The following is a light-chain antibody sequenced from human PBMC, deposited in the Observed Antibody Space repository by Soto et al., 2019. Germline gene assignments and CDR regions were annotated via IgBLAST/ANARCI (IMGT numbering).Light chain of an antibody. Sequence: DIQMTQSPSTLSVFVGDRVTITCRASQSISKYLGWYQQKPGKAPNLLIYDASILESGVPSRFSGSGSGTEFSLTISSLQADDFAPYYCQQYKSYTSWTFGQGTKVDIK. V-gene: IGKV1-5*01. CDR2: DAS. CDR3: QQYKSYTSWT. CDR1: QSISKY. J-gene: IGKJ1*01.